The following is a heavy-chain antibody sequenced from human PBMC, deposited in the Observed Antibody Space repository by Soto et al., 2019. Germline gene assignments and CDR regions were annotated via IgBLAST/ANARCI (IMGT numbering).Heavy chain of an antibody. D-gene: IGHD3-3*01. J-gene: IGHJ6*02. CDR1: GFTFSSYG. V-gene: IGHV3-30*03. CDR2: RSYDGSNK. Sequence: GGSLRLSCAASGFTFSSYGMHWGRQAPGKGLEWVAVRSYDGSNKYYADSVKGRFTISRDNAKNTLYLQMKSLRAEDTAVYYRAHTPISEGRMDVWGQGRPVTVSS. CDR3: AHTPISEGRMDV.